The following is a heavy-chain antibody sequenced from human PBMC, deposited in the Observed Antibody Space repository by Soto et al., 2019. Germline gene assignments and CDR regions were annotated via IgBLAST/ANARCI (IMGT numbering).Heavy chain of an antibody. J-gene: IGHJ6*02. CDR1: GGTLNSYA. CDR3: ARGTVTGSEYNFYYYGMDV. Sequence: QVQLVQSGVEVKKPGSSVKVSCKASGGTLNSYAIDWVRQAPGQGLEWMGGLIPIFGNTYYAQRLQGRVKLTADESTRTAYIELSTLTSDDTAVYYCARGTVTGSEYNFYYYGMDVWGQGTTVIVSS. CDR2: LIPIFGNT. V-gene: IGHV1-69*12. D-gene: IGHD1-1*01.